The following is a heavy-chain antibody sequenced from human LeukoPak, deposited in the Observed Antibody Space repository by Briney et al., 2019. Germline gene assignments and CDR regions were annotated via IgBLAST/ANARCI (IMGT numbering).Heavy chain of an antibody. CDR2: INPNSGGT. V-gene: IGHV1-2*02. Sequence: ASVKVSCKASGYTFTVYYMHWVRQAPGQGLEWMGWINPNSGGTNYAQKFQGRVTMTRDTSISTAYMELSRLRSDDTAVYYCARDRQLERVAQRCWFDPWGPGTLVTVSS. D-gene: IGHD1-1*01. CDR1: GYTFTVYY. CDR3: ARDRQLERVAQRCWFDP. J-gene: IGHJ5*02.